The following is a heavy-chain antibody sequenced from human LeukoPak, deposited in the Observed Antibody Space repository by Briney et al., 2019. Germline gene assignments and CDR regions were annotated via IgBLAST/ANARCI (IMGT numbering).Heavy chain of an antibody. CDR2: ISSGGSAI. J-gene: IGHJ4*02. D-gene: IGHD2/OR15-2a*01. Sequence: GGSLRLSCAASGFTFSDYYMTWIRQVPGKGLEWVSYISSGGSAIYYADSVKGRFTISRDDSKSTVYLQMNSLRAEDTATYFCARDNFVREVLIAYFDYWGRGTLVTVSS. V-gene: IGHV3-11*01. CDR3: ARDNFVREVLIAYFDY. CDR1: GFTFSDYY.